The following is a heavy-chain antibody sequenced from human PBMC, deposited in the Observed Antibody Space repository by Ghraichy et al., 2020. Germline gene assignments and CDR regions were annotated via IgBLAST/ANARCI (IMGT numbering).Heavy chain of an antibody. V-gene: IGHV3-23*01. CDR3: ARANYYESSGYY. D-gene: IGHD3-22*01. CDR1: GFYFAGYA. Sequence: GSVKVSCAASGFYFAGYAMSWVRQASGKGLEWVSAISGSAGSTDYADSVKGRFTISRDNSKSTLYLQMNSLRAEDTAVYYCARANYYESSGYYWGQGTLVTVSS. CDR2: ISGSAGST. J-gene: IGHJ4*02.